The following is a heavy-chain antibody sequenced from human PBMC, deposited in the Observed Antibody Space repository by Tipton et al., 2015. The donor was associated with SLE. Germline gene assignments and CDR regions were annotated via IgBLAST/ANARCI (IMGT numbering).Heavy chain of an antibody. CDR3: AKDQGESQWLVDYFDY. V-gene: IGHV3-30-3*01. Sequence: SLRLSCAASGFTFSSYAMHWVRQAPGKGLEWVAVISYDGSNKYYADSVKGRFTISRDNSKNTLYLQMNSLRAEDTAVYYCAKDQGESQWLVDYFDYWGQGTLVTVSS. CDR1: GFTFSSYA. D-gene: IGHD6-19*01. CDR2: ISYDGSNK. J-gene: IGHJ4*02.